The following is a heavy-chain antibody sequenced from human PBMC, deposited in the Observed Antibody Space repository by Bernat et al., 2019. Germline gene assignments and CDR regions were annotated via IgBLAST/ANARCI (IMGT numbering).Heavy chain of an antibody. CDR3: ARTYCGGECYSGPRYGFDY. V-gene: IGHV5-51*01. CDR2: IYPGDSDT. CDR1: GYSFTSYW. Sequence: EVQLVQSGAAVKKPGESLKISCKGSGYSFTSYWIGWVRQMPGKGLEWMGIIYPGDSDTRYSPSFQGQVTISADKSISTAYLQWSSLKATDTAMYYCARTYCGGECYSGPRYGFDYWGQGTLVTVSS. J-gene: IGHJ4*02. D-gene: IGHD2-21*01.